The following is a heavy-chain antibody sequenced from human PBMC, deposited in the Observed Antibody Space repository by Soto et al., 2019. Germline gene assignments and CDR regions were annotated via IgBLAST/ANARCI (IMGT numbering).Heavy chain of an antibody. CDR2: VTNSGSST. CDR1: GFTFSTYD. CDR3: AKVIPAAAIGY. V-gene: IGHV3-23*01. J-gene: IGHJ4*02. D-gene: IGHD6-13*01. Sequence: EVQVLESGGGLVQPGGSLRLSCAASGFTFSTYDMTWVRQAPGKGLEWVSTVTNSGSSTYYADSVKGRFTISRDNSKNTLSLQMNSLSADDTAVYYCAKVIPAAAIGYWGQGTLVTVSS.